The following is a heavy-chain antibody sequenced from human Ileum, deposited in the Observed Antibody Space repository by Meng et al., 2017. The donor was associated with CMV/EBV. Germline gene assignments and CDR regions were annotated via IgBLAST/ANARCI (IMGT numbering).Heavy chain of an antibody. CDR3: AKDKDSSGYYYGY. V-gene: IGHV3-30*02. Sequence: GESLKISCAASGFTFSSNGKHWVRQAPGKGLEWVAFIRYDGSNKYYADSVKGRFTISRDNSKNTLFLQMNSLRAEDTAVYYCAKDKDSSGYYYGYWGQGTLVTVSS. J-gene: IGHJ4*02. D-gene: IGHD3-22*01. CDR1: GFTFSSNG. CDR2: IRYDGSNK.